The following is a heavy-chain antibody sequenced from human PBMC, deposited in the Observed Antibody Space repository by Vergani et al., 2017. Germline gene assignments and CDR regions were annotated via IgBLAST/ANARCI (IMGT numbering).Heavy chain of an antibody. CDR3: ERTVGTKGRHIQD. D-gene: IGHD4-23*01. CDR2: IYPGDSDT. Sequence: EVQLVQSGAAVKTPGESRKISCKGSGYSFTSYWIGWVRQMPGKGLEWMGNIYPGDSDTRYSPSFQGQVNIPADKSISTAYLQWSSLKASDTAMYYCERTVGTKGRHIQDWGEGTLVTVSS. J-gene: IGHJ1*01. CDR1: GYSFTSYW. V-gene: IGHV5-51*03.